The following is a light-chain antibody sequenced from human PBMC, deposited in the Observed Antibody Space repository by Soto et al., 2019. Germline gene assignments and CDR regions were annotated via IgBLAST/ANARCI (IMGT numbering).Light chain of an antibody. CDR3: QQYNYWPQT. CDR1: QSVSSN. CDR2: GAS. V-gene: IGKV3-15*01. Sequence: EIVMTQSPATLSVSPGERATLSCRASQSVSSNLAWYQQKRGQAPRLLIYGASTRATGIPARFSGSGSGTEFTLTISSLQSEDFVVYYCQQYNYWPQTFGQGTKV. J-gene: IGKJ1*01.